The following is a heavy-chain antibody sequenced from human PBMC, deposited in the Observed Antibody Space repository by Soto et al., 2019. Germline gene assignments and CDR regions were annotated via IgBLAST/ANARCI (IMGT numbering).Heavy chain of an antibody. Sequence: LKISCKGSGYSLTSYWIGWVRQMPGKGLEWMGIIYPGDSDTRYSPSFQGQVTISADKSISTAYLQWSSLKASDTAMCYCARREGPTPENYYYYGMDVWGQGTTVTVSS. CDR1: GYSLTSYW. V-gene: IGHV5-51*01. D-gene: IGHD1-26*01. CDR3: ARREGPTPENYYYYGMDV. J-gene: IGHJ6*02. CDR2: IYPGDSDT.